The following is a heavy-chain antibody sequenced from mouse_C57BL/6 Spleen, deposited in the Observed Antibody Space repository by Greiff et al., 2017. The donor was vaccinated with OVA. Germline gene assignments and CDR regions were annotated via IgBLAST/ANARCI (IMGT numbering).Heavy chain of an antibody. CDR3: ASYYGSSPMDY. D-gene: IGHD1-1*01. J-gene: IGHJ4*01. V-gene: IGHV14-3*01. CDR2: IDPANGNT. Sequence: VHVKQSVAELVRPGASVKLSCTASGFNIKNTYMHWVKQRPEQGLEWIGRIDPANGNTKYAPKFQGKATITADTSSNTAYLQLSSLTSEDTAIYYCASYYGSSPMDYWGQGTSVTVSS. CDR1: GFNIKNTY.